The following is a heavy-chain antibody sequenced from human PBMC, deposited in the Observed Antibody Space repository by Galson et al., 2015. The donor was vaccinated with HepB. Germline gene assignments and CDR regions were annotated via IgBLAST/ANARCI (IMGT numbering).Heavy chain of an antibody. V-gene: IGHV3-74*01. Sequence: SLRLSCAASGFTFSSYWMHWVRQPPGQGLVWVSRISTDGSTTNYADSVKGRFTISRDNAKNMLYLQMNSLRAEDTGVYYCARDRDVGESTWFDHWGQGTLVTVSS. J-gene: IGHJ5*02. CDR1: GFTFSSYW. D-gene: IGHD1-26*01. CDR2: ISTDGSTT. CDR3: ARDRDVGESTWFDH.